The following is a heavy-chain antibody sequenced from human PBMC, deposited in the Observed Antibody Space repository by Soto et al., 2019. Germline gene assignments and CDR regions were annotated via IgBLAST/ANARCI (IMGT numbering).Heavy chain of an antibody. CDR1: GGSVSSGSYY. J-gene: IGHJ4*02. Sequence: SETLSLTCTVSGGSVSSGSYYWSWIRQPLGKGLEWIGYVYYSGTTNYDPSLKSRVTISIDTSKNQFSLKLSSVTPADTAVYYCARDPRGYCSGGSCYSDYWGQGTLVTVSA. CDR3: ARDPRGYCSGGSCYSDY. D-gene: IGHD2-15*01. V-gene: IGHV4-61*01. CDR2: VYYSGTT.